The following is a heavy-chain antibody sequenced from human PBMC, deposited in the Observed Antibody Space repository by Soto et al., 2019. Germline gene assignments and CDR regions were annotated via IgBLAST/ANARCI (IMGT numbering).Heavy chain of an antibody. D-gene: IGHD3-16*01. Sequence: QVQLVESGGGVVQPGRTLRISCTASGFTFSNNGMHWVRQAPGKGLKWVEVISYDGSNKYYADSVKGRFTISRDNSKNTLYLQMNSLRVEDTAVYYCARGRDYLGGDFDYWGQGTLVTVSS. CDR2: ISYDGSNK. CDR3: ARGRDYLGGDFDY. J-gene: IGHJ4*02. CDR1: GFTFSNNG. V-gene: IGHV3-30-3*01.